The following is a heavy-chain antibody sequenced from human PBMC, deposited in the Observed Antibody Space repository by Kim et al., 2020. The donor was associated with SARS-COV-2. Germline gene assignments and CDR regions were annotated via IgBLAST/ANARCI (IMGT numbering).Heavy chain of an antibody. Sequence: GGSLRLSCAASGFTFSSYAMHWVRQAPGKGLEWVAVISYDGSNKYYADSVKGRFTISRDNSKNTLYLQMNSLRAEDTAVYYCAILGYSSSWYPNWFDPWGQGTLVTVSS. J-gene: IGHJ5*02. CDR1: GFTFSSYA. CDR3: AILGYSSSWYPNWFDP. D-gene: IGHD6-13*01. CDR2: ISYDGSNK. V-gene: IGHV3-30*04.